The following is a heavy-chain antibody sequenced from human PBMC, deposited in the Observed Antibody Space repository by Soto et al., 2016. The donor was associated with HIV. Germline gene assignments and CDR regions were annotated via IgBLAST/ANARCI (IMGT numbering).Heavy chain of an antibody. CDR3: ARDLMTGNNSRPTKDY. CDR1: RFIFKNSW. D-gene: IGHD3-22*01. CDR2: INNDGSSS. V-gene: IGHV3-74*01. J-gene: IGHJ4*02. Sequence: EVQLVESGGVLVQPGGSLRLSCAASRFIFKNSWMHWVRQIPGKGLVWVARINNDGSSSAYADSVKGRFTISRDNGKNMLYLQMRSLSADDTAVYYCARDLMTGNNSRPTKDYWGQGTLVTVSS.